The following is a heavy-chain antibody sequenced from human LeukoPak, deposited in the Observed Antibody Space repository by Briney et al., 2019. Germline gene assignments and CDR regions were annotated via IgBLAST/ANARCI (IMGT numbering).Heavy chain of an antibody. D-gene: IGHD2-15*01. Sequence: QPGGSVRLSCAASGFTVSNNYVSWVRQAPGKGLEWVSVIYSGGTTYYADSVKGRFTVSRDNSKNTLYLLMNSLRAEDTAVYYCARGGYCSGGNCYGYFDYWGQRALVTLSS. J-gene: IGHJ4*02. CDR3: ARGGYCSGGNCYGYFDY. CDR1: GFTVSNNY. CDR2: IYSGGTT. V-gene: IGHV3-66*01.